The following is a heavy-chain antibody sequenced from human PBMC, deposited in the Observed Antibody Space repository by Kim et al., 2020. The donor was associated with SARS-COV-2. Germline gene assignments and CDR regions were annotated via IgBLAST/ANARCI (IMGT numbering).Heavy chain of an antibody. CDR1: GGSISSSSYY. CDR2: IYYSGST. J-gene: IGHJ5*02. D-gene: IGHD1-26*01. Sequence: SETLSLTCTVSGGSISSSSYYWGWIRQPPGKGLEWIGSIYYSGSTYYNPSLKSRVTISVDTSKNQFSLKLSSVTAADTAVYYCARLQGIVNWFDPWGQGT. V-gene: IGHV4-39*01. CDR3: ARLQGIVNWFDP.